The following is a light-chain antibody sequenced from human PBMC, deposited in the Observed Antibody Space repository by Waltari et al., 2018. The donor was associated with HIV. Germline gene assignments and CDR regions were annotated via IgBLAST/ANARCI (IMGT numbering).Light chain of an antibody. V-gene: IGKV2-28*01. CDR2: LGS. CDR3: MQALQTPRT. CDR1: QSLLHSNGYNY. Sequence: DIVMTQSPLSLPVTPGEPASISCGSSQSLLHSNGYNYLDWYLQKPGQSPQLLIYLGSNRASGGPDRFRGSGSGKDFTLKIRRVEAEDVGVYYCMQALQTPRTFGQGTKVEIK. J-gene: IGKJ1*01.